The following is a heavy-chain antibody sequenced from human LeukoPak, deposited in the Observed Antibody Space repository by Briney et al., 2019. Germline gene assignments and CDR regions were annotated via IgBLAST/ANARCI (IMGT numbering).Heavy chain of an antibody. D-gene: IGHD4-17*01. V-gene: IGHV3-21*04. Sequence: GGSLRLSCAASGFTFSSYSMNWVRQAPGKGLEWVSSISSSSSYIYYADSVKGRFTISRDNSKNTLYLQMNSLRAEDTAVYYCAKGTTVTTHFDYWGQGTLVTVSS. CDR1: GFTFSSYS. CDR3: AKGTTVTTHFDY. J-gene: IGHJ4*02. CDR2: ISSSSSYI.